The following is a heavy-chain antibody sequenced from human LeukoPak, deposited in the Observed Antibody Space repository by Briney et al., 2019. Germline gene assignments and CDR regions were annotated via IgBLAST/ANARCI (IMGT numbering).Heavy chain of an antibody. D-gene: IGHD3-10*01. Sequence: SETLSLTCTVSGGSISSSSYYWGWIRQPPGKGLEWIGSIYYSGSTYYNPSLKSRVTISVDTSKNQFSLKLSSVTAADTAVYYCARGRVTPGVRGYYYGMDVWGQGTTVTVPS. J-gene: IGHJ6*02. CDR3: ARGRVTPGVRGYYYGMDV. CDR1: GGSISSSSYY. CDR2: IYYSGST. V-gene: IGHV4-39*07.